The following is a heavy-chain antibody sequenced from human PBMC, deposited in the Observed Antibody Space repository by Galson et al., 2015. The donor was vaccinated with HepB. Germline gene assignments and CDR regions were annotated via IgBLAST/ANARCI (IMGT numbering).Heavy chain of an antibody. D-gene: IGHD6-13*01. Sequence: SVKVSCKASGYTFTSYAMHWVRQAPGQRLEWMGWINAGNGNTKYSQKLQGRVTITRDTSASTAYMELSSLRSEDTAVYYCTTYPLADRRTPFPRNDAFDIWGQGTMVTVSS. CDR3: TTYPLADRRTPFPRNDAFDI. J-gene: IGHJ3*02. V-gene: IGHV1-3*01. CDR1: GYTFTSYA. CDR2: INAGNGNT.